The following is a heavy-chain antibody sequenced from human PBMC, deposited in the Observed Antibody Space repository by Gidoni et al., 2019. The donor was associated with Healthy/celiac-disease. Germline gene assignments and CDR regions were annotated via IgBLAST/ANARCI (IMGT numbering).Heavy chain of an antibody. J-gene: IGHJ6*02. CDR3: ARGGLTRPVYGSGSYHGRYGMDV. CDR1: GGSISSGGYY. D-gene: IGHD3-10*01. V-gene: IGHV4-31*03. CDR2: IYYSGST. Sequence: QVQLQESGPGLVKPSQTLSLTCTVSGGSISSGGYYWSWIRQHPGKGLEWIGYIYYSGSTYYNPSLKSRVTISVDTSKNQFSLKLSSVTAADTAVYYCARGGLTRPVYGSGSYHGRYGMDVWGQGTTVTVSS.